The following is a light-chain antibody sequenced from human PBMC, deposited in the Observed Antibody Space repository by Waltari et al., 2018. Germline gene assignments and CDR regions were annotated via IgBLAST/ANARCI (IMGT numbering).Light chain of an antibody. J-gene: IGKJ1*01. CDR2: DAS. V-gene: IGKV3-11*01. CDR1: QSVSSY. Sequence: EIVLTQSPGTLSLSPGERATLSCRASQSVSSYLAWYQQKPGQAPRLLIYDASKRPTGIPARFSGSGSGTDFTLTISSLEPEDFAVYYCQQRGDWPRLTFGQGTKVEIK. CDR3: QQRGDWPRLT.